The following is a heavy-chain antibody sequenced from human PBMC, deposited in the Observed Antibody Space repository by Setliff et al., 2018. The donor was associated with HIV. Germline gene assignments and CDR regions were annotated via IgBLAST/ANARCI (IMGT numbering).Heavy chain of an antibody. CDR3: ARPRRVRSRAWYWFDI. V-gene: IGHV4-38-2*01. CDR1: GYSINSGFS. D-gene: IGHD6-19*01. Sequence: TETLSLTCAASGYSINSGFSRAWIRQPPGQGPQWIGSIYQSGSIYYNPSLQSRVTISVDSSKNQFSLNLFSVTAADTAVYYCARPRRVRSRAWYWFDIWGQGTLVTVSS. J-gene: IGHJ5*02. CDR2: IYQSGSI.